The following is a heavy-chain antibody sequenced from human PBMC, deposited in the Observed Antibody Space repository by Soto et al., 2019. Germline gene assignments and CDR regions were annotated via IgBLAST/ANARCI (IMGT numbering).Heavy chain of an antibody. V-gene: IGHV1-69*01. CDR1: GGTFSSYA. J-gene: IGHJ6*02. CDR2: IIPIFGTA. Sequence: QVQLVQSGAEVQKPGSSVKVSCKASGGTFSSYAISWVRQAPGQGLEWMGGIIPIFGTANYAQKFQGRVTITADESTSTAYMELSSLRSEDTAVYYCARVGCSSTSCYLYGMDVWGQGTTVTVSS. CDR3: ARVGCSSTSCYLYGMDV. D-gene: IGHD2-2*01.